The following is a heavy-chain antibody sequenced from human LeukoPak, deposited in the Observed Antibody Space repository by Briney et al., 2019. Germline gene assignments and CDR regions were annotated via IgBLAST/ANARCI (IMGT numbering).Heavy chain of an antibody. CDR1: GFTFSSYW. Sequence: GGSLRLSCAASGFTFSSYWMSWVRQAPGKGLEWVANIKQDGSEKYYVDSVKGRFTISRDNAKNSLYLQTNSLRAEDTAVYYCARYITIFGVVRPRYYYYYMDVWGKGTTVTVSS. V-gene: IGHV3-7*01. J-gene: IGHJ6*03. CDR2: IKQDGSEK. CDR3: ARYITIFGVVRPRYYYYYMDV. D-gene: IGHD3-3*01.